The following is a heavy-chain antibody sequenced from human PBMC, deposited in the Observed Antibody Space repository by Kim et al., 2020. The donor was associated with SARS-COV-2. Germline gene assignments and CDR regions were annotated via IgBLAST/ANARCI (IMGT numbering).Heavy chain of an antibody. Sequence: GGSLRLSCAASGFTFSSYDMHWVRQATGKGLELVSSIATAGDTYYPGSVNARFTISRENAKNSLYLQMNSLRAGDTAVYYCARGGRGGSAIFGVVIVDPYGMDVWGQGTTVTVSS. CDR1: GFTFSSYD. V-gene: IGHV3-13*04. J-gene: IGHJ6*02. CDR3: ARGGRGGSAIFGVVIVDPYGMDV. D-gene: IGHD3-3*01. CDR2: IATAGDT.